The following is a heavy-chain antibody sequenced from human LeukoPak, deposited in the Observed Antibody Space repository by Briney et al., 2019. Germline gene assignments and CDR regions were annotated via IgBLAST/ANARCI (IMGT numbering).Heavy chain of an antibody. V-gene: IGHV4-34*01. CDR2: INHSGST. CDR1: GGSISSGGYY. Sequence: SETLSLTCAVSGGSISSGGYYWSWIRQPPGKGLEWIGEINHSGSTNYNPSLKSRVTISVDTSKNQFSLRLSSVTAADTAVYYCARGPGYSSGWYLPPYFDYWGQGTLVTVSS. CDR3: ARGPGYSSGWYLPPYFDY. D-gene: IGHD6-19*01. J-gene: IGHJ4*02.